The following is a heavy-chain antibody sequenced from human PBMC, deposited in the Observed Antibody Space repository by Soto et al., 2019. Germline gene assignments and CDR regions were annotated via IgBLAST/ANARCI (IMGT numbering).Heavy chain of an antibody. CDR1: GGTFSRNA. Sequence: QVQLVQLGSEVRMPGSSLKVSGKTSGGTFSRNAITWGRKAPEQGLEWLGGIIPLFGTTNYAQKFKGRVTISADESTSTAYMELSSLTSEDAAVYYCARAAIHGSSWYFWFDPWGQGTLVTVSS. D-gene: IGHD6-13*01. CDR2: IIPLFGTT. CDR3: ARAAIHGSSWYFWFDP. V-gene: IGHV1-69*01. J-gene: IGHJ5*02.